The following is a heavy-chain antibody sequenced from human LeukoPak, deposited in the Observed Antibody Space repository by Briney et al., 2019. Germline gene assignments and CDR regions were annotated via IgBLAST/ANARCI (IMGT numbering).Heavy chain of an antibody. CDR1: GFTFSSYS. V-gene: IGHV3-21*01. J-gene: IGHJ4*02. CDR2: ISSSSSYI. CDR3: AREYYDFWSCSQYYFDY. D-gene: IGHD3-3*01. Sequence: PGGSLRLSCAASGFTFSSYSMNWVRQAPGKGLEWVSYISSSSSYIYYADSVNGGFAISSDNDNKALYLQMNNLRAENTAVYYCAREYYDFWSCSQYYFDYWGQGTLVTVSS.